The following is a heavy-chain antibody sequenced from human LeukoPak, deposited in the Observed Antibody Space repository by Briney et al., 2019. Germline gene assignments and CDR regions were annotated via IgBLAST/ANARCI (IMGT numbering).Heavy chain of an antibody. D-gene: IGHD3-16*01. Sequence: SETLSLTCAVYGESFNGYYWTWIRQPPGKGLEWIGEIKHSGSTNYKSSLKSRVTISIDTSKNQFSLKLSSVTAADTAVYYCARETSQKGAHYMDVWGKGTTVTISS. J-gene: IGHJ6*03. CDR3: ARETSQKGAHYMDV. CDR1: GESFNGYY. CDR2: IKHSGST. V-gene: IGHV4-34*01.